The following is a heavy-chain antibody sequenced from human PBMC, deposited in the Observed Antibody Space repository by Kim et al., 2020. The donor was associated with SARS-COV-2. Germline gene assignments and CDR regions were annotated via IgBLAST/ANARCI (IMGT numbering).Heavy chain of an antibody. CDR2: ST. Sequence: STSYTDSVKGRFTISRDNAKNTLYLQMNSLRVEDTAVYYCARGNYYGMDVWGQGTTVTVSS. J-gene: IGHJ6*02. V-gene: IGHV3-74*01. CDR3: ARGNYYGMDV.